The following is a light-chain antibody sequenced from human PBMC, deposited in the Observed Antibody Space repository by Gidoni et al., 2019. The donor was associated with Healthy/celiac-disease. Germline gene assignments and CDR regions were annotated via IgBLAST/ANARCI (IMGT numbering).Light chain of an antibody. Sequence: EIVLTQSPGTLSLSPGERATLSCRASQSVRSSYLAWYQQKPGQAPRLLIYGASSRATGIPDRFSGSGSGTDFTLTISRLDPEDFAVYYCQQYGSSPTFGQGTKVEIK. CDR1: QSVRSSY. J-gene: IGKJ1*01. CDR3: QQYGSSPT. V-gene: IGKV3-20*01. CDR2: GAS.